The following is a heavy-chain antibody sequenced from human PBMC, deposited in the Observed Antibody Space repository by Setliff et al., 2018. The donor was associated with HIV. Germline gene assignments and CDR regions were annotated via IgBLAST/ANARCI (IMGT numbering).Heavy chain of an antibody. CDR3: AKDKGGYNWNYFDY. CDR1: GFTLSTYG. V-gene: IGHV3-30*02. Sequence: GGSLSLSCATSGFTLSTYGMHWVRQAPGKGLEWVARVHYNGNDKFYVDSVKGRFTISRDNSENTLYLQMDGLRAEDTAVYYCAKDKGGYNWNYFDYWGPGTQVTVSS. D-gene: IGHD1-20*01. CDR2: VHYNGNDK. J-gene: IGHJ4*02.